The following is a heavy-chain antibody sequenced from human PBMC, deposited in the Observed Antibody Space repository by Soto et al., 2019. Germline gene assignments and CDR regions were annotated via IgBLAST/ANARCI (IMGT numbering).Heavy chain of an antibody. D-gene: IGHD3-22*01. CDR2: IRASGSNT. CDR3: ARHYSDSSGYDGMDD. Sequence: GGSLRLSCTASGYRFSSHRISWVRQAPGRGLEWVAYIRASGSNTIYADSVKGRFTVSRDTAKNTLYLQWSGLRDEDRAVYYCARHYSDSSGYDGMDDWGQGTRVTVSS. J-gene: IGHJ6*02. CDR1: GYRFSSHR. V-gene: IGHV3-48*02.